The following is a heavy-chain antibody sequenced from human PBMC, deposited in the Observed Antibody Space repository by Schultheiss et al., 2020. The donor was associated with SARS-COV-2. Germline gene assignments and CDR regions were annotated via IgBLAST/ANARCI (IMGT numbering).Heavy chain of an antibody. CDR1: GLTVSDNY. CDR2: IYRDDRA. CDR3: GKDRGELTTWGDYGMDV. V-gene: IGHV3-53*05. J-gene: IGHJ6*02. Sequence: GGSLRLSCAASGLTVSDNYMNWVRQAPGKGLEWVSVIYRDDRAFYADSVKGRFTISRDNSKNTQYLQMNSLRADDTAMYYCGKDRGELTTWGDYGMDVWGQGTTVTVSS. D-gene: IGHD1-26*01.